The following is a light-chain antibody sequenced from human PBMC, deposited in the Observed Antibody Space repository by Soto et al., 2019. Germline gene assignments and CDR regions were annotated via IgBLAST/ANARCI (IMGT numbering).Light chain of an antibody. J-gene: IGKJ1*01. CDR1: QDISNY. CDR2: LAS. V-gene: IGKV1-9*01. Sequence: IQLTQSPSSLSASVRDRVTVTCRASQDISNYLAWYQQSPGRAPKLLIYLASTLESGVPSRFSGSGSGTDFTLTISSLQPEDFATYYCQQLESDPPWTFGQGTRVEIK. CDR3: QQLESDPPWT.